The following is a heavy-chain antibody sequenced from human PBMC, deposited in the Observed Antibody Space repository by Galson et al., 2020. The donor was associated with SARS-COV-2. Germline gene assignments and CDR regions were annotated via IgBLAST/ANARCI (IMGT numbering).Heavy chain of an antibody. Sequence: GGSLRLSCAASGFTFSSYGMHWVRQAPGQGLEWVAVIWYDGSNKYYADSVKGRFTISRDNSKNTLYLQMNSLRAEDTAVYYCAREDIVVVVAAPSVTIYYDYGMDVWGQGTTVTVSS. V-gene: IGHV3-33*01. D-gene: IGHD2-15*01. CDR1: GFTFSSYG. J-gene: IGHJ6*02. CDR2: IWYDGSNK. CDR3: AREDIVVVVAAPSVTIYYDYGMDV.